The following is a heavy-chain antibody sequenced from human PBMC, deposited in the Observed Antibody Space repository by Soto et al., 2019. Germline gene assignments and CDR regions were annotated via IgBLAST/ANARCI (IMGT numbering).Heavy chain of an antibody. CDR2: ISYDGSNK. CDR3: VRDGCTNGVCYRPTFIMYYGMAV. Sequence: QPGGSLRLSCAASGFTISSYAMHWVRQAPGKGLEWVAVISYDGSNKYYADSVKGRFTISRDNSKNTLYLQMNSLRAEDTAVYYCVRDGCTNGVCYRPTFIMYYGMAVWGQGTTFTFSS. J-gene: IGHJ6*02. V-gene: IGHV3-30-3*01. CDR1: GFTISSYA. D-gene: IGHD2-8*01.